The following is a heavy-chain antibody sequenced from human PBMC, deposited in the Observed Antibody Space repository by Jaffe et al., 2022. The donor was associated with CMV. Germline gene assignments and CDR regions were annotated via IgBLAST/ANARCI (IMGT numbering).Heavy chain of an antibody. V-gene: IGHV4-31*03. CDR3: ARGGYCSSPNCYTIDWFDP. J-gene: IGHJ5*02. D-gene: IGHD2-2*02. Sequence: QVQLQESGPGLVKPSQTLSLTCTVSGGSISSGGYYWSWIRQHPGKGLEWIGYIYYSGNTYYNPSLKSRVTISVDTSKNQFFLKLSSVTAADTALYYCARGGYCSSPNCYTIDWFDPWGQGTLVTVSS. CDR1: GGSISSGGYY. CDR2: IYYSGNT.